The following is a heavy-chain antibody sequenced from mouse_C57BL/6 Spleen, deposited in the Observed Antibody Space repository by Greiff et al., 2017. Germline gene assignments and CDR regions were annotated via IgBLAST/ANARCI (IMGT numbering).Heavy chain of an antibody. CDR3: ARRYYGSSFWFAY. Sequence: EVQLQESGPELVKPGASVKIPCKASGYTFTDYNMDWVKQSHGKSLEWIGDINPNNGGTIYNQKFKGKATLTVDKSSSTAYMELRSLTSEDTAVYYCARRYYGSSFWFAYWGQGTLVTVSA. D-gene: IGHD1-1*01. V-gene: IGHV1-18*01. CDR1: GYTFTDYN. CDR2: INPNNGGT. J-gene: IGHJ3*01.